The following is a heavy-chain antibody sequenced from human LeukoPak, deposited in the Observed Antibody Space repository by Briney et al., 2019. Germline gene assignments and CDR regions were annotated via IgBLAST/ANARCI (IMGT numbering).Heavy chain of an antibody. CDR3: ARDGGTYYDFWSDY. CDR2: IYHSGST. V-gene: IGHV4-38-2*02. J-gene: IGHJ4*02. Sequence: SETLSLTCTVSGYSISSGYYWGWIRQPPGKGLEWIGSIYHSGSTYYNPSLKSRVTISVDTSKNQFSLKLSSVTAADTAVYYCARDGGTYYDFWSDYWGQGTLVTVSS. CDR1: GYSISSGYY. D-gene: IGHD3-3*01.